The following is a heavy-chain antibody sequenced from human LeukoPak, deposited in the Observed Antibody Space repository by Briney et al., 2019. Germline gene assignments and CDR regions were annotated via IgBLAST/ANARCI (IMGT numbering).Heavy chain of an antibody. CDR2: IKQDGSEK. CDR3: ARDRTAVTIFGVVIGY. V-gene: IGHV3-7*01. D-gene: IGHD3-3*01. CDR1: GFTFSSYA. Sequence: GGSLRLSCAASGFTFSSYAMSWVRQAPGKGLEWVANIKQDGSEKYYVDSVKGRFTISRDNAKNSLYLQMNSLRAEDTAVYYCARDRTAVTIFGVVIGYWGQGTLVTVSS. J-gene: IGHJ4*02.